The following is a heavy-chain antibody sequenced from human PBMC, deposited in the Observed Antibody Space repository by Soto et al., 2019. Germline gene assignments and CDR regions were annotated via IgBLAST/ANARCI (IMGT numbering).Heavy chain of an antibody. D-gene: IGHD3-9*01. Sequence: SETLPLTCAVYGGSFSGYYWSWIRQPPGKGLEWIGEINHSGSTNYNPSLKSRVTISVDTSKNQFSLKLSSVTAADTAVYYCARGSHYYDILTGYQYYYYYGMDVWGQGTTVT. J-gene: IGHJ6*02. CDR2: INHSGST. CDR3: ARGSHYYDILTGYQYYYYYGMDV. V-gene: IGHV4-34*01. CDR1: GGSFSGYY.